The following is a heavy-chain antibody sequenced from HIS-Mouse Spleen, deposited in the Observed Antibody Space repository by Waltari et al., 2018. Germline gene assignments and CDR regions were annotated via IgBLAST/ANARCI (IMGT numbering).Heavy chain of an antibody. J-gene: IGHJ2*01. CDR1: GGSISSSSYY. Sequence: QLQLQESGPGLVKSSETLSLTCTVSGGSISSSSYYWGWIRQPPGKGLEWIGSIYYSGSTYYNPSLKSRVTISVDTSKKQFSLKLSSVTAADTAVYYCAREIPYSSSWYDWYFDLWGRGTLVTVSS. V-gene: IGHV4-39*07. CDR2: IYYSGST. CDR3: AREIPYSSSWYDWYFDL. D-gene: IGHD6-13*01.